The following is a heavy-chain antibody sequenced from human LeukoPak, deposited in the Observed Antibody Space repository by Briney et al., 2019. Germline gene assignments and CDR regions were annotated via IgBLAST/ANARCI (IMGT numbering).Heavy chain of an antibody. CDR3: AELGITMIGGV. Sequence: PGGSRRLSCAASGFTFSSYEMNWVRQAPGRGLEWVSYISSIGSTIYYADSVKGRVTISRDNAKNLLYLQMNSLRAEDTAVYYCAELGITMIGGVWGKGTTVTISS. V-gene: IGHV3-48*03. CDR1: GFTFSSYE. CDR2: ISSIGSTI. J-gene: IGHJ6*04. D-gene: IGHD3-10*02.